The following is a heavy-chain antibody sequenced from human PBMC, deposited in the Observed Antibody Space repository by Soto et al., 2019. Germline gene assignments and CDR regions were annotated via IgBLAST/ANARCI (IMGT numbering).Heavy chain of an antibody. D-gene: IGHD6-6*01. J-gene: IGHJ4*02. Sequence: ASVKVSCKASGYTFTSYGISWVRQAPGQGLEWMGWISAYNGNTNYAQKLQGRVTMTTDTSTSTAYMELRSLRSDDTAVYYCARNLFTHYSSSSWPFDCWGQGTLVTVSS. CDR3: ARNLFTHYSSSSWPFDC. CDR1: GYTFTSYG. V-gene: IGHV1-18*01. CDR2: ISAYNGNT.